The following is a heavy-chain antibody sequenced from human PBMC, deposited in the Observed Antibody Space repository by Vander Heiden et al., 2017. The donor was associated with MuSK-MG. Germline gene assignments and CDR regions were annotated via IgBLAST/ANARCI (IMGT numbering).Heavy chain of an antibody. CDR2: FYPGASDP. J-gene: IGHJ6*03. CDR1: GYSFTSYW. CDR3: ANQSALPVAKDNPSYNSMAV. V-gene: IGHV5-51*01. D-gene: IGHD2-2*01. Sequence: EVQLVQSGAEVKKPGESLKISCKGSGYSFTSYWIGWVRQMPGKGLEWMGIFYPGASDPGSTPSFQGQVTISAAKSISTAYLQWSSLKASDTAMYSCANQSALPVAKDNPSYNSMAVWAKGPRSPSP.